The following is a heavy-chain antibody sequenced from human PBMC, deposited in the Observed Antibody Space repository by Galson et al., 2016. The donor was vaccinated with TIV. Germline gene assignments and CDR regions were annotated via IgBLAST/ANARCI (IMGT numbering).Heavy chain of an antibody. CDR3: AKIGQEHDAFDI. CDR2: INPNSGGT. J-gene: IGHJ3*02. V-gene: IGHV1-2*04. CDR1: GYTFTEYY. Sequence: SVKVSCKASGYTFTEYYIHWVRQAPGQGLEWMGWINPNSGGTMYAQKFQGWVTMTRDTSITTAHMELSRPKSDDTAVYYCAKIGQEHDAFDIWGQGTMVTVFS. D-gene: IGHD1/OR15-1a*01.